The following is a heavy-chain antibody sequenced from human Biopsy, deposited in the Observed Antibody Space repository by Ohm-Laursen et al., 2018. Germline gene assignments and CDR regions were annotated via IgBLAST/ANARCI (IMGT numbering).Heavy chain of an antibody. J-gene: IGHJ4*02. Sequence: SVKVSCEVSGYTFTTYGISWVRQAPGQGLEWMGWINTYSGNTNYGKKFHDRVIMTSDTSTSTAYLEHRSLRSDDTAVYYCARNYYPYVDYLKDVPLCDSWGQGTLVTVSS. CDR1: GYTFTTYG. CDR3: ARNYYPYVDYLKDVPLCDS. CDR2: INTYSGNT. D-gene: IGHD4-17*01. V-gene: IGHV1-18*01.